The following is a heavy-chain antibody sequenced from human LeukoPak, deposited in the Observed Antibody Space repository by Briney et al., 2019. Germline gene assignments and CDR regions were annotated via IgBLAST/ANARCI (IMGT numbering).Heavy chain of an antibody. Sequence: GGSLRLSCAASGFTFSSYSMNWVRQAPGKGLEWVSSISSSSSYIYYADSVKGRFTISRDNAKNSLYLQMNSLRAEDTAVYYCARYCSSTSCHKYYYYYYYMDVWGKGTTVTVSS. CDR2: ISSSSSYI. CDR1: GFTFSSYS. J-gene: IGHJ6*03. V-gene: IGHV3-21*01. D-gene: IGHD2-2*02. CDR3: ARYCSSTSCHKYYYYYYYMDV.